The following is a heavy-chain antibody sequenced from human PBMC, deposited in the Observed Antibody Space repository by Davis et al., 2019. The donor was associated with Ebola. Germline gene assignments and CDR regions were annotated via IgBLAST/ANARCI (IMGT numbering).Heavy chain of an antibody. CDR2: IFSNDEK. Sequence: ETLSLTCAVSGYSISSGYYWGWIRQPPGKALEWLAHIFSNDEKSYSTSLKSSLTISKDTSKSQVVLTMTNMDPVDTATYYCARTHYGDSYYYYYMDVWGKGTTVTVSS. CDR1: GYSISSGYYW. V-gene: IGHV2-26*01. CDR3: ARTHYGDSYYYYYMDV. D-gene: IGHD4-17*01. J-gene: IGHJ6*03.